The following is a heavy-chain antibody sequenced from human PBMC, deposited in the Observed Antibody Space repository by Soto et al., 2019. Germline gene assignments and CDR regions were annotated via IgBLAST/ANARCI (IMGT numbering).Heavy chain of an antibody. CDR1: GYTFTSYY. Sequence: QVQLVQSGAEVKKPGASVKVSCKASGYTFTSYYMHWVRQAPGQGLEWMGIINPSGGSTTYAQKFQGRVTMTRDTSTSTVYMELSSLRSEDTAVYYCARDRGGEYTGYDSAANWYFDLWGRGTLVTVSS. CDR2: INPSGGST. V-gene: IGHV1-46*01. J-gene: IGHJ2*01. D-gene: IGHD5-12*01. CDR3: ARDRGGEYTGYDSAANWYFDL.